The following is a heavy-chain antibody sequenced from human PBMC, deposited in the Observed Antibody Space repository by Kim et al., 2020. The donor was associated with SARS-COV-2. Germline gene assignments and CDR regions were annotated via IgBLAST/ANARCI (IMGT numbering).Heavy chain of an antibody. CDR2: IYYSGST. Sequence: SETLSLTCTVSGGSISSSSYYWGWIRQPPGKGLEWIGSIYYSGSTYYNPTLKSRVTISVDTSKNQFSLKLSSVTAADTAVYYCARDQVGYYYDSSGYYY. V-gene: IGHV4-39*02. D-gene: IGHD3-22*01. J-gene: IGHJ6*01. CDR1: GGSISSSSYY. CDR3: ARDQVGYYYDSSGYYY.